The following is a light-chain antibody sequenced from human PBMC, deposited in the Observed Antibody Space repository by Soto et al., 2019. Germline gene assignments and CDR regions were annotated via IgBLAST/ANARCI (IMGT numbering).Light chain of an antibody. V-gene: IGKV3-15*01. CDR2: GAS. CDR1: HSVSSN. Sequence: EIVMTQSPATLSVSPGERATLSCRASHSVSSNLAWYQQKPGQAPRLLVYGASTRATGIPARFSGSGSGTEFTLTISSLQSEDFAVYYCQHYNNWPPYTCGQGTKLEIK. J-gene: IGKJ2*01. CDR3: QHYNNWPPYT.